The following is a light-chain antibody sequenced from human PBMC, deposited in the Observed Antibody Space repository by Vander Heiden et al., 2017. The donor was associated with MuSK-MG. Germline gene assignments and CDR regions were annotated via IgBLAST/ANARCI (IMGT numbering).Light chain of an antibody. V-gene: IGLV3-1*01. CDR1: TLGDKY. CDR2: QDS. J-gene: IGLJ2*01. Sequence: ELTQPPSVSVSPGQTASITCSGDTLGDKYACWYQQKPGQSPVLVIYQDSNRPSGIPERFPGANPANTATLTISGTQAVDESCNYCQAWGSSLVVFGGGTKLTVL. CDR3: QAWGSSLVV.